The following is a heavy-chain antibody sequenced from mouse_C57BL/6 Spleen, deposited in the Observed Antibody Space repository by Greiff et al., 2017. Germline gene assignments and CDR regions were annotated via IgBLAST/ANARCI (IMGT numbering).Heavy chain of an antibody. V-gene: IGHV1-81*01. CDR3: ARGGTGYFDV. Sequence: QVQLKESGAELARPGASVKLSCKASGYTFTSYGISWVKQRTGQGLEWIGEIYPRSGNTYYNEKFKGKATLTADKSSSTAYMELRSLTSEDSAVYVCARGGTGYFDVWGTGTTVTVSS. J-gene: IGHJ1*03. CDR1: GYTFTSYG. D-gene: IGHD3-3*01. CDR2: IYPRSGNT.